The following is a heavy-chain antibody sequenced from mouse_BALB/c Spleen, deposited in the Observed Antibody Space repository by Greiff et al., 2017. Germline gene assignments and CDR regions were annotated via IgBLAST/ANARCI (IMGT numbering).Heavy chain of an antibody. V-gene: IGHV7-3*02. J-gene: IGHJ2*01. D-gene: IGHD4-1*01. CDR3: ARGNWDFDY. Sequence: EVQLVESGGGLVQPGGSLRLSCATSGFTFTDYYMSWVRQPPGKALEWLGFIRNKANGYTTEYSASVKGRFTISRDNSQSILYLQMNTLRAEDSATYYCARGNWDFDYWGQGTTLTVSS. CDR2: IRNKANGYTT. CDR1: GFTFTDYY.